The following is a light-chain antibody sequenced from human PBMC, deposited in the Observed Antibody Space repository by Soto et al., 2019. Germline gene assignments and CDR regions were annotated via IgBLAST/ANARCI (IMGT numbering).Light chain of an antibody. CDR3: HQHNHRPPWT. V-gene: IGKV3-15*01. J-gene: IGKJ1*01. CDR1: QSVSSD. CDR2: GAS. Sequence: DIEMTQSPSTLSVSPGDRATLSCRASQSVSSDLAWYQQKPGQAPRLLMYGASTRDTGIPDRFSGSGSGTEFSLPISSRQSEDVSVYYCHQHNHRPPWTFGQGTKVEIK.